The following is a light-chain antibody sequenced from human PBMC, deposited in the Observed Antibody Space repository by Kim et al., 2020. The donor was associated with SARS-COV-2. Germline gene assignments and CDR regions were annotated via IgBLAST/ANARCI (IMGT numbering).Light chain of an antibody. V-gene: IGLV1-47*01. J-gene: IGLJ3*02. CDR2: RNN. CDR1: SSNSESNY. Sequence: GQRVTISCSGGSSNSESNYVYWYKQLPGTAPKVLIYRNNERPSGIPDRFSGSKSGTSASLAISGLRSEDEADYYCAAWDDRLSGRVFGGGTQLTVL. CDR3: AAWDDRLSGRV.